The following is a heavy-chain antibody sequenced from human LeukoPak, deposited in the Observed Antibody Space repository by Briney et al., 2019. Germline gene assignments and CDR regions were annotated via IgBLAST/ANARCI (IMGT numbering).Heavy chain of an antibody. Sequence: PGGSLRLSCAASGFTFSNYAMSWVRQAPGKGLEWVSTICGGDDITFYADSVKGRFTLSRDTSKNTLYLQMSSLTVDGTAVYYCAKSTGGSCYLPCDFWGRGTLVTVSS. CDR3: AKSTGGSCYLPCDF. D-gene: IGHD2-15*01. J-gene: IGHJ4*02. CDR2: ICGGDDIT. V-gene: IGHV3-23*01. CDR1: GFTFSNYA.